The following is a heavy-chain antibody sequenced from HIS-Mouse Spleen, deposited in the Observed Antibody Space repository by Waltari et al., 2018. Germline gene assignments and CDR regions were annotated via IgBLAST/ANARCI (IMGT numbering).Heavy chain of an antibody. CDR1: GGPISSSSYY. V-gene: IGHV4-39*07. J-gene: IGHJ2*01. Sequence: QLQLQESGPGLGKPSETLSLTCNVSGGPISSSSYYWGWIRQPLGKGLEWFGSIYYSGSTYYNPSLKSRVTISVDTSKNQFSLKLSSVTAADTAVYYCAREIPYSSSWYDWYFDLWGRGTLVTVSS. CDR3: AREIPYSSSWYDWYFDL. CDR2: IYYSGST. D-gene: IGHD6-13*01.